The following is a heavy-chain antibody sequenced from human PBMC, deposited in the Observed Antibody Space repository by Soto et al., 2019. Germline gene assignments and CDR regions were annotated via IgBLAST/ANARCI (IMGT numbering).Heavy chain of an antibody. CDR3: ARDPSYYGMDV. V-gene: IGHV1-3*01. Sequence: GASVKVSCKASGYTFTSYAMHWVRQAPGQRLEWMGWINAGNGNTKYSQKFQGRVTITRDTSASSAYMELSSLRSEDTAVYYCARDPSYYGMDVWGQGTTVTVSS. CDR1: GYTFTSYA. CDR2: INAGNGNT. J-gene: IGHJ6*02.